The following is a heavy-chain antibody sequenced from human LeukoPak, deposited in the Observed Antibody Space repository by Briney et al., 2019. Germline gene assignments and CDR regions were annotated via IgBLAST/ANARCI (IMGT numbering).Heavy chain of an antibody. Sequence: GGSLRLSCAASGFTVSSNYMSWVGQAPGKGLDWVSVIFSGGGRNYADSVKGRFTISRDNSKNTLYLQMNSLRAEDTAVYYCARPPYFDFWSGFYNDNYYYMEVWGRGTPVTVSS. CDR3: ARPPYFDFWSGFYNDNYYYMEV. J-gene: IGHJ6*03. CDR1: GFTVSSNY. D-gene: IGHD3-3*01. V-gene: IGHV3-53*01. CDR2: IFSGGGR.